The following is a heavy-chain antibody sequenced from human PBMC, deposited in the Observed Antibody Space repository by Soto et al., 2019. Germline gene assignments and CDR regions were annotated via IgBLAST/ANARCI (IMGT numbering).Heavy chain of an antibody. CDR1: GGTFSSYA. J-gene: IGHJ4*02. D-gene: IGHD1-26*01. CDR2: IIPIFGTA. V-gene: IGHV1-69*06. CDR3: ASGRARVQAGYFDY. Sequence: SVKVSCKASGGTFSSYAISWVRQAPGQGLEWMGGIIPIFGTANYAQKFQGRVTITADKSTSTAYMELSSLRSEDTAVYYCASGRARVQAGYFDYWGQGTLVTVSS.